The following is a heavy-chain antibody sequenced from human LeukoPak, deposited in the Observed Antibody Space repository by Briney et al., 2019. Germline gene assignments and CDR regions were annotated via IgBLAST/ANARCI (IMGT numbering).Heavy chain of an antibody. Sequence: PGGSLRLSCAVSGFTFSGFWMSWVRQAPEKGLEWVANIKQDGSEKYYVDSVKGRFTISRDNAKNSLYLQMNSLRAEDTAVYYCARGKGLDVWGQGTTVTVSS. CDR1: GFTFSGFW. CDR3: ARGKGLDV. V-gene: IGHV3-7*01. CDR2: IKQDGSEK. J-gene: IGHJ6*02.